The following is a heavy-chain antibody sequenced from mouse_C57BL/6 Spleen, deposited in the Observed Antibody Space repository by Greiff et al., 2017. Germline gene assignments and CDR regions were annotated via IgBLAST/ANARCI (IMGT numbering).Heavy chain of an antibody. CDR2: INPGSGGT. D-gene: IGHD1-1*01. Sequence: QVQLQQSGAELVRPGTSVKVSCKASGYAFTNYLIEWVKQRPGQGLEWIGVINPGSGGTNYNEKFKGKATLTADKSSSTAYMQLSSLTSEDSAVYFCARESYYDSGPFAYWGQGTLVTVSA. V-gene: IGHV1-54*01. J-gene: IGHJ3*01. CDR3: ARESYYDSGPFAY. CDR1: GYAFTNYL.